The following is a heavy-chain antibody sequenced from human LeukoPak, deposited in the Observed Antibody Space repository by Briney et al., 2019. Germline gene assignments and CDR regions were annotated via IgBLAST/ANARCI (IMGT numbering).Heavy chain of an antibody. D-gene: IGHD2-21*01. CDR1: GYTFTSYG. CDR3: ATEFVGIYESHAFDI. Sequence: ASVKVSCKASGYTFTSYGISWVRQAPGQGLEWMGWISAYNGNTNYAQKLQGRVTMTTDTSTSTAYMELRSLRSEDTAVYYCATEFVGIYESHAFDIWGQGTMVTVSS. V-gene: IGHV1-18*01. CDR2: ISAYNGNT. J-gene: IGHJ3*02.